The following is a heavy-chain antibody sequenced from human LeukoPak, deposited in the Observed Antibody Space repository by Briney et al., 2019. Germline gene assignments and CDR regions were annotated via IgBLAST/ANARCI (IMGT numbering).Heavy chain of an antibody. J-gene: IGHJ6*02. D-gene: IGHD6-19*01. V-gene: IGHV4-61*02. Sequence: PSQTLSLTCTVSGGSISSGSYHWTWIRQPAGKGLEWIGRIYSSGSTNYNPSLKSRVTISVDTSKNQFSLKLSSVTAADTAVYYCARDPSIAVAGIYGMDVWAKGPRSPSP. CDR1: GGSISSGSYH. CDR2: IYSSGST. CDR3: ARDPSIAVAGIYGMDV.